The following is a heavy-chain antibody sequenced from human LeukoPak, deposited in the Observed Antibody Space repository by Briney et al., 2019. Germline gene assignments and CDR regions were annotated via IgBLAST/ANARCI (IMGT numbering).Heavy chain of an antibody. V-gene: IGHV1-2*06. D-gene: IGHD2-2*01. J-gene: IGHJ5*02. Sequence: ASVKVSCKASGYTFTGYYMHWVRQAPGQGLEWMGRINPNSGGTNYAQKFQGRVTMTRDTSISTAYMELSRLRSDDTAGYYCARHPRDIVVVPAAMETTNWFDPWGQGTLVTVSS. CDR2: INPNSGGT. CDR1: GYTFTGYY. CDR3: ARHPRDIVVVPAAMETTNWFDP.